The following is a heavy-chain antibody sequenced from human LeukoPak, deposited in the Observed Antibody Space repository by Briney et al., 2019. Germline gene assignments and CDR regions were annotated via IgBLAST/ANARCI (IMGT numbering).Heavy chain of an antibody. CDR1: GFTFNSYW. CDR3: ARAKISYSSSSAVDP. V-gene: IGHV3-74*01. Sequence: PGGSLRLSCAASGFTFNSYWLHWVRQAPGKGLVWVSRVNGDGSDTSYADSVKGRFTISRDNAKNTLYLQMNSLRAEDTAVYYCARAKISYSSSSAVDPWGQGTLVTVSS. D-gene: IGHD6-6*01. CDR2: VNGDGSDT. J-gene: IGHJ5*02.